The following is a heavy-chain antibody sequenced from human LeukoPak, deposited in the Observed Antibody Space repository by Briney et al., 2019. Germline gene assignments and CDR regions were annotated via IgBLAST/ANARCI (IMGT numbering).Heavy chain of an antibody. D-gene: IGHD1-26*01. V-gene: IGHV1-18*01. J-gene: IGHJ4*02. CDR3: ARDFLPAGGSYSDY. CDR1: GYTFTSYG. Sequence: ASVKVSCKASGYTFTSYGISWVRQAPGQVLEWMGWISAYNGNTNYAQKLQGRVTMTTDTSTSTAYMELRSLRSDDTAVYYCARDFLPAGGSYSDYWGQGTLVTVSS. CDR2: ISAYNGNT.